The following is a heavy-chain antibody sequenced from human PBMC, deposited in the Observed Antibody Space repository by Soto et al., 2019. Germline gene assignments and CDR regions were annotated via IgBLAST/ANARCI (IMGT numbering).Heavy chain of an antibody. Sequence: ASVKVSCKASGYTFTSYGISWVRQAPGQGLEWMGWISAYNGNTNYAQKLQGRVTMTTDTSTSTAYMELRSLRSDDTAVYYCARDSPVITIFGVVHYYFDYWGQGTLVTVSS. D-gene: IGHD3-3*01. V-gene: IGHV1-18*01. CDR2: ISAYNGNT. J-gene: IGHJ4*02. CDR1: GYTFTSYG. CDR3: ARDSPVITIFGVVHYYFDY.